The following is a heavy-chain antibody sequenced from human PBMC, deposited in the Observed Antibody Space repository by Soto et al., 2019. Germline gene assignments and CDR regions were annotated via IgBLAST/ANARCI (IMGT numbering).Heavy chain of an antibody. Sequence: GGSLRLSCAASGFTFSSYAMSWVRQAPGKGLEWASAISGSGGSTYYADSVKGRFTISRDNSKNTLYLQMNSLRAEDTAVYYCAKGYCSAGSCRSAAFDIWGQGTMVTVSS. D-gene: IGHD2-15*01. CDR3: AKGYCSAGSCRSAAFDI. CDR2: ISGSGGST. CDR1: GFTFSSYA. J-gene: IGHJ3*02. V-gene: IGHV3-23*01.